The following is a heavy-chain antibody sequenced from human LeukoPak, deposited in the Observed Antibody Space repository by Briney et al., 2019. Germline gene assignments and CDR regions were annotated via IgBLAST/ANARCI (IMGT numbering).Heavy chain of an antibody. CDR1: GYTFTGYX. J-gene: IGHJ4*02. Sequence: DSVKXSCKASGYTFTGYXXXXXXQAPGQGXXXXXXXXXNSGGPNXAQKFQXXXTMXRDTSISTAYMELSRLRSDDTAVYYCAREGSDPMYSSSRFGEDYWGQGTLVNLSS. D-gene: IGHD6-13*01. CDR3: AREGSDPMYSSSRFGEDY. V-gene: IGHV1-2*02. CDR2: XXXNSGGP.